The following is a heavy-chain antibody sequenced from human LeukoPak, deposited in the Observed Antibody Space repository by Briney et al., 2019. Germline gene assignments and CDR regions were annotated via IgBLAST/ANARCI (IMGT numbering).Heavy chain of an antibody. J-gene: IGHJ4*02. CDR1: GFTFSSYG. V-gene: IGHV3-30*18. CDR3: AKEGGDTADFDY. D-gene: IGHD3-10*01. Sequence: GGSLRLSCAASGFTFSSYGMHWVRQAPGKGLEWVAVISYDGSNKYYADSVKGRFTISRDNPKNTLYLQMNSLRAEDTAVYYCAKEGGDTADFDYWGQGTLVTVSS. CDR2: ISYDGSNK.